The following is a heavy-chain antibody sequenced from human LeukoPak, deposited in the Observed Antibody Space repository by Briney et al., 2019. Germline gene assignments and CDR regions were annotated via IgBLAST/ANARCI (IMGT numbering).Heavy chain of an antibody. CDR3: ARARGGYSYDYVDY. V-gene: IGHV3-74*01. CDR2: INSEGSST. J-gene: IGHJ4*02. D-gene: IGHD5-18*01. CDR1: GFTFSSYA. Sequence: GGSLRLSCAASGFTFSSYAMTWVRQAPGKGLVWVSRINSEGSSTTYADSVKGRFTISRDDAKNSLYLQMNSLRAEDTAVYYCARARGGYSYDYVDYWGQGTLVTVSS.